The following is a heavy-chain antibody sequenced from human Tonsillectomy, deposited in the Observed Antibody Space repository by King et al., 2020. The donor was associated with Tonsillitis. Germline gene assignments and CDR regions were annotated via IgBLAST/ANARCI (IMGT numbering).Heavy chain of an antibody. D-gene: IGHD3-3*01. V-gene: IGHV4-61*02. CDR2: IYTSGST. CDR1: GGSISSGSYY. Sequence: VQLQESGPGLVKPSQTLSLTCTVSGGSISSGSYYWSWIRQPAGKGLEWIGRIYTSGSTNYNPSLKSRVTMSVDTSKNQFSLKLSSVTAADTAVYYCARVRSSDFWSGYYLFGYYYMDVWGKGTTVTVSS. CDR3: ARVRSSDFWSGYYLFGYYYMDV. J-gene: IGHJ6*03.